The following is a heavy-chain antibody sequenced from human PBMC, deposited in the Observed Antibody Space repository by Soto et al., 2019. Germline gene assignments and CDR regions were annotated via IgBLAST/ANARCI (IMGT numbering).Heavy chain of an antibody. D-gene: IGHD3-16*01. CDR1: GFTVSNNY. Sequence: EEQLVESGGDLVQPGGSLRLSCAASGFTVSNNYMRWVRQAPGKGLEWVSLIYSGGSTYYADSVKGRFTISRDSSKNTLYLQRSILRDEDTAMYYCAAYSRKCYLGQGTLVTVSS. V-gene: IGHV3-66*01. J-gene: IGHJ4*02. CDR2: IYSGGST. CDR3: AAYSRKCY.